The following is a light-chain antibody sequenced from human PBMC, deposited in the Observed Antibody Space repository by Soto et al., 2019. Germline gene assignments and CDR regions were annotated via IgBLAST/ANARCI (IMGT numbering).Light chain of an antibody. V-gene: IGKV3-20*01. CDR3: QQYGSLSWT. J-gene: IGKJ1*01. CDR2: GAS. Sequence: EIVMTQSPATLSVSPGERATLSCRASQSVSSYLAWYQQKPGQAPRLLIFGASGRATGIPDRFSGSGSGTDFTLTISRLEPEDVAVYYCQQYGSLSWTFGQGTKVDIK. CDR1: QSVSSY.